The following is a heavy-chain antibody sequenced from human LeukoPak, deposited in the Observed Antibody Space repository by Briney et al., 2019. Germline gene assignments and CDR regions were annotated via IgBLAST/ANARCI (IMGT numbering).Heavy chain of an antibody. CDR1: GFTVSSNY. J-gene: IGHJ4*02. D-gene: IGHD2-2*01. CDR2: ISSSSSYI. CDR3: ARRYCSSTSCYYFDY. Sequence: PGGSLRLSCAASGFTVSSNYMRWVRQAPGQGLEWVSSISSSSSYIYYADSVKGRFTISRDNAKNSLYLQMNSLRDEDTAVYYCARRYCSSTSCYYFDYWGQGTLVTVSS. V-gene: IGHV3-21*01.